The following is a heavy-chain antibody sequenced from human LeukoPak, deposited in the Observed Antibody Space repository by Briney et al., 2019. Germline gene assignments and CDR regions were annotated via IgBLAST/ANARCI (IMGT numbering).Heavy chain of an antibody. Sequence: PSETLSLTCTVSGGSISSYYWSWILQPPGKGLEWIGYIYYSGSTNYNPSLKSRVTISVDTSKNQFSLKLSSVTAADTAVYYRARRSIRYFDWLFAYYFDYWGQGTLVTVSS. CDR1: GGSISSYY. J-gene: IGHJ4*02. V-gene: IGHV4-59*12. CDR3: ARRSIRYFDWLFAYYFDY. D-gene: IGHD3-9*01. CDR2: IYYSGST.